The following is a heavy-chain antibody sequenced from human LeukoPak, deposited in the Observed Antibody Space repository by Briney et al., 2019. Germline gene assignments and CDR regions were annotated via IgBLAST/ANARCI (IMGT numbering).Heavy chain of an antibody. CDR1: GFTFSSYE. Sequence: PGGSLRLSCAASGFTFSSYEMNWVRQAPGKGLERVSYISSSGSTIYYADTVKGRFTISRDNAKNSLYLQMNSLRAEDTAVYYCARGSWFGGYMYVWGKGTTVTVSS. D-gene: IGHD3-10*01. V-gene: IGHV3-48*03. CDR2: ISSSGSTI. CDR3: ARGSWFGGYMYV. J-gene: IGHJ6*03.